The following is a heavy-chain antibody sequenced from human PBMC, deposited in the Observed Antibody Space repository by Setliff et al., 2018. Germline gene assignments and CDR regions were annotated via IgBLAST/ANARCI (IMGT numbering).Heavy chain of an antibody. D-gene: IGHD3-3*01. CDR2: IYYSGST. CDR1: GSSISSSSYY. V-gene: IGHV4-39*07. J-gene: IGHJ6*02. CDR3: ARDKPEGYNFWSGYLGGGLMDV. Sequence: PSETLSLTCTVSGSSISSSSYYWGWIRQPPGKGLEWIGSIYYSGSTYYNPSLKSRVTISVDTSKNQFSLKLSSVTAADTAVYYCARDKPEGYNFWSGYLGGGLMDVWGQGTTVTVSS.